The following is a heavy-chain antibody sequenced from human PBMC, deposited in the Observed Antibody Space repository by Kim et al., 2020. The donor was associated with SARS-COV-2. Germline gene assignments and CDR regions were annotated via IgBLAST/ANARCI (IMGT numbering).Heavy chain of an antibody. J-gene: IGHJ5*02. CDR3: VRAPAS. Sequence: GGSLRLSCAASGFSFSDYYMNWIRQAPGKGLEWVAYISSDGGSINYADSVNGRFTISRDNAKKSLPLHMNSLTPEDTAVYYCVRAPASWRRGTLVNVSP. V-gene: IGHV3-11*01. CDR1: GFSFSDYY. CDR2: ISSDGGSI.